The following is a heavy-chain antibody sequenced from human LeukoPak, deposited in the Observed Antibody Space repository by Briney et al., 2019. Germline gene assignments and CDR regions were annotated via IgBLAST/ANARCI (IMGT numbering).Heavy chain of an antibody. Sequence: SQTLSLTCAISGDSVSSNSAAWNRIRQSPSRGLEWLGRTYYRSKWYNDYAVSVKSRITINPDTSKNQFSLRLNSVTPEDTAVYYCTRARYIGGWYEFDYWGQGTPVTVSS. V-gene: IGHV6-1*01. CDR1: GDSVSSNSAA. J-gene: IGHJ4*02. CDR3: TRARYIGGWYEFDY. CDR2: TYYRSKWYN. D-gene: IGHD6-19*01.